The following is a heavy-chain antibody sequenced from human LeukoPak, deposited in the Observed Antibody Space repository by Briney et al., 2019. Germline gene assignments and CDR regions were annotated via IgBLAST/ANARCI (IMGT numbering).Heavy chain of an antibody. Sequence: PGRSLRRSCAASGFTFSSYGMHWVRQAPGKGLEWVAFIRYDGSNKYYADSVKGRFTISRDNSKNTLYLQMNSRRAEKTAVYYCAKDGWYYCDSSGYYNYWGQGTLVTVSS. D-gene: IGHD3-22*01. J-gene: IGHJ4*02. CDR1: GFTFSSYG. V-gene: IGHV3-30*02. CDR2: IRYDGSNK. CDR3: AKDGWYYCDSSGYYNY.